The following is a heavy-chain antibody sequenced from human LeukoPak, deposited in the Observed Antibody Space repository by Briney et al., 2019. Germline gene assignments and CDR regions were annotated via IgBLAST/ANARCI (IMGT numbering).Heavy chain of an antibody. V-gene: IGHV3-23*01. J-gene: IGHJ4*02. CDR1: GFTLSSYA. CDR2: ISGSGGST. CDR3: AKGYSSGWSGFSAFDY. Sequence: GGSLRLSCAASGFTLSSYAMSWVRQAPGKGLEWVSAISGSGGSTYYADSVKGRFTISRDNSKNTLYLQMNSLRAEDTAVYYCAKGYSSGWSGFSAFDYWGQGTLVTVSS. D-gene: IGHD6-19*01.